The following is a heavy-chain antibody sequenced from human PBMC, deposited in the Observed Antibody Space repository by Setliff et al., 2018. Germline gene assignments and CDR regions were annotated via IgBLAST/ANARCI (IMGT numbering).Heavy chain of an antibody. Sequence: SETLSLTCTASGGSIGSNNFYWTWIRQSPGKGLEWIGAVYFSGGTYYNPSLKSRLTISVDTSKNQFSLKLSSVTAADTAVYYCAHRRAAAGAEGWGQGTLVTVSS. V-gene: IGHV4-39*01. D-gene: IGHD6-13*01. CDR1: GGSIGSNNFY. J-gene: IGHJ4*02. CDR2: VYFSGGT. CDR3: AHRRAAAGAEG.